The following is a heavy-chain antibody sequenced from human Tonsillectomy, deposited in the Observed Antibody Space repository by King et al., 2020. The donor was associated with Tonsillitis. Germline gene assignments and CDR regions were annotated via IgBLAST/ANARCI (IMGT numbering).Heavy chain of an antibody. CDR3: ARDRDIVALPAAHRWFYP. CDR1: GGSISSYY. D-gene: IGHD2-2*01. Sequence: QLQESGPGLVKPSETLSLTCTVSGGSISSYYWSWIRQPAGKGLEWIGRIYTSGSTNYNPSLKSRVTMSVDTSKNHFSLKLSSVTAADTAVYYCARDRDIVALPAAHRWFYPCGQGTLVTVSS. CDR2: IYTSGST. V-gene: IGHV4-4*07. J-gene: IGHJ5*02.